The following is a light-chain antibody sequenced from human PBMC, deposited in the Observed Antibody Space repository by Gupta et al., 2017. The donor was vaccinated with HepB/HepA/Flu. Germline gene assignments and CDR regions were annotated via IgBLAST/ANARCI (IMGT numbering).Light chain of an antibody. J-gene: IGKJ4*01. CDR2: EAS. CDR3: QQRSNWPLT. Sequence: EIVLTQSPATLSLSPGERATLSCRASQCISSYLAWYQQRPGQAPRRLIYEASNRATGIPARFSGSGAGTDFTLNVSSREPEDFAVYYCQQRSNWPLTFGGGTKVEIK. V-gene: IGKV3-11*01. CDR1: QCISSY.